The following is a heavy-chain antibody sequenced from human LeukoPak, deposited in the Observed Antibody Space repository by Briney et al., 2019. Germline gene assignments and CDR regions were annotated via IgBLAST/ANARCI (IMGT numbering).Heavy chain of an antibody. V-gene: IGHV3-21*01. CDR1: GFIFSGYS. CDR2: IRSSSSSI. Sequence: GGSLRLSCAASGFIFSGYSMNWVRQAPGKGLEWVSSIRSSSSSIYYADSVKGRFTISRDNTKKSLYLQMNSLRAEDTAVYYCAREGATAGSGYYFDYWGQGSLVTVSS. J-gene: IGHJ4*02. D-gene: IGHD6-13*01. CDR3: AREGATAGSGYYFDY.